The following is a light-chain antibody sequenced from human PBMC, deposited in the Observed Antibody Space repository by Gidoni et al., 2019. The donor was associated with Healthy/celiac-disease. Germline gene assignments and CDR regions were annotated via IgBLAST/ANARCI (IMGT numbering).Light chain of an antibody. J-gene: IGKJ4*01. CDR2: DAS. CDR3: QQYGSSALT. Sequence: ETVFTQSPATLSLSPGESATLPCGASQSVSSSYLPWYQQKPRLAPRLLIYDASSRATGIPDRFSGSGAGTDVTLTISRLEPEDFAVYYCQQYGSSALTFGGGTKVEIK. CDR1: QSVSSSY. V-gene: IGKV3D-20*01.